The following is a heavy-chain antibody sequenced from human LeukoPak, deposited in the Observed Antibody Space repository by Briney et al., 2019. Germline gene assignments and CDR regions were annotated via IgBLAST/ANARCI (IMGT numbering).Heavy chain of an antibody. CDR2: MYYSGNT. V-gene: IGHV4-39*01. J-gene: IGHJ4*02. CDR1: GGSVSSGDYY. CDR3: ARHPHYYFDNTAR. Sequence: SETLSLTCTVSGGSVSSGDYYWGWIRQPPGKGLEWIGSMYYSGNTYYNPSLKSRVAISVDTSKNQLSLRLSSVTAADAAVYYCARHPHYYFDNTARWGQGTLVTVSS. D-gene: IGHD3-22*01.